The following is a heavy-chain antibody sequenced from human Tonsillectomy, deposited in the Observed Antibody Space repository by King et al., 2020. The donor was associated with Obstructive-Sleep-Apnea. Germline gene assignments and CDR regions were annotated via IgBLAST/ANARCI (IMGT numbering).Heavy chain of an antibody. V-gene: IGHV3-21*01. CDR1: GFTFSLFG. J-gene: IGHJ5*02. D-gene: IGHD3-9*01. CDR2: ITSTYSE. CDR3: VKDDAQYSDSPAWCDP. Sequence: VQLVESGGGLVKPGGSLRLSCAASGFTFSLFGMNWVRQAPGKGLEWVSSITSTYSEHYLESVKGRFTISRDNAKGALYLQMDSLRVEDTGLYYCVKDDAQYSDSPAWCDPWGQGTLVTVSS.